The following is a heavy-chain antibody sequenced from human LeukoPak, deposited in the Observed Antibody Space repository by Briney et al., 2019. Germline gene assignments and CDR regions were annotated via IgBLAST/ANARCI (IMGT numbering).Heavy chain of an antibody. CDR1: GGTFSSYA. D-gene: IGHD3-22*01. V-gene: IGHV1-69*13. CDR2: IIPIFGTA. Sequence: SVKVSCKASGGTFSSYAISWVRQAPGQGLEWVGGIIPIFGTANYAQKFQGRVTITADESTSTAYMELSSLRSEDTAVYYCAGGVRRYYYDSSGYYPIRAFDIWGQGTMVTVSS. J-gene: IGHJ3*02. CDR3: AGGVRRYYYDSSGYYPIRAFDI.